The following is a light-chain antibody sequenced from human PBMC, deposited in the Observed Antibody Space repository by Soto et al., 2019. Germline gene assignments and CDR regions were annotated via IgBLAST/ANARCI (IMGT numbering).Light chain of an antibody. Sequence: IVLTHTPDTLSVSAWERATLSCRASQSVSSSYLAWYQQSPGQAPRLLIYGASTRDTGIPDRFSGSGSETEFTLTITILQSEDFAVYDCQHYNDLPAWTFGQGTKVDIK. CDR1: QSVSSSY. CDR2: GAS. V-gene: IGKV3D-15*01. J-gene: IGKJ1*01. CDR3: QHYNDLPAWT.